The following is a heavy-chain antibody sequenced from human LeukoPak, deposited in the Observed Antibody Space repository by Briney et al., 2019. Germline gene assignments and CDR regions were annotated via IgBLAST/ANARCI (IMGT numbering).Heavy chain of an antibody. D-gene: IGHD4-17*01. CDR2: INHSGST. V-gene: IGHV4-34*01. Sequence: SETLSLTCAVYGGSFSGYYWSWIRQPPGKGLEWIGEINHSGSTNYNPSLKGRVTISVDTSKNQFSLKLSSVTAADTAVYYCARGEGDYGRYFDYWGQGTLVTVSS. J-gene: IGHJ4*02. CDR1: GGSFSGYY. CDR3: ARGEGDYGRYFDY.